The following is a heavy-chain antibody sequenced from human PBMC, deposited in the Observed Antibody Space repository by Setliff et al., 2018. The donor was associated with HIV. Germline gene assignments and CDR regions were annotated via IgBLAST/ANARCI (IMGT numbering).Heavy chain of an antibody. Sequence: SETLSLTCSVSGASISSGDSYWSWVRQPPGKGLEWIGYIIYSGTTFYNPPLKSRVFISVDTSVSQFSLQLSSVTAADTATYYCARHFRYSGSWYESYFDYWSQGTLVTVSS. CDR3: ARHFRYSGSWYESYFDY. D-gene: IGHD6-13*01. V-gene: IGHV4-30-4*08. J-gene: IGHJ4*02. CDR1: GASISSGDSY. CDR2: IIYSGTT.